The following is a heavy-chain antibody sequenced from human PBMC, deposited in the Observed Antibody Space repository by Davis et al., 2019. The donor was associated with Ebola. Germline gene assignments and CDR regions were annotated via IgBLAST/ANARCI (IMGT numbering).Heavy chain of an antibody. CDR3: ARDAYQIGYCSGGSCYAYYYYGMDV. D-gene: IGHD2-15*01. Sequence: GESLKISCAASGFTFSSYWMSWVRQAPGKGLEWVANIKQDGSEKYYVDSVKGRFTISRDNAKNSLYLQMNSLRAEDTAVYYCARDAYQIGYCSGGSCYAYYYYGMDVWGQGTTVTVSS. CDR1: GFTFSSYW. CDR2: IKQDGSEK. V-gene: IGHV3-7*01. J-gene: IGHJ6*02.